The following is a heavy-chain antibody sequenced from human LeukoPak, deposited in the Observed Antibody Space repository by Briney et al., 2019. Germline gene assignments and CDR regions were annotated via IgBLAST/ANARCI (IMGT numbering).Heavy chain of an antibody. J-gene: IGHJ6*02. V-gene: IGHV3-53*01. Sequence: GGSLRLSCAASGFTVSSGYMTWVRQAPGKGLEWVSVIYSGGSTYYADSVKGRFTISRDNSKNTLYLQMNSLRAEDTAVYYCARERHGDFGYYYGMDVWGQGTTVTVSS. CDR2: IYSGGST. D-gene: IGHD4-17*01. CDR1: GFTVSSGY. CDR3: ARERHGDFGYYYGMDV.